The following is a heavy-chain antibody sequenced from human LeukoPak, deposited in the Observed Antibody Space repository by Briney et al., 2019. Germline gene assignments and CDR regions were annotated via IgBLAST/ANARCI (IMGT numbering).Heavy chain of an antibody. CDR3: ARQPRGTVVFDY. D-gene: IGHD4-23*01. CDR1: GYSYTNYW. CDR2: IDPSDSYI. V-gene: IGHV5-10-1*01. Sequence: GESLKISCKGSGYSYTNYWISWVRQMPGKGLEWMGRIDPSDSYINHSPSFQGHVSISADKFVSTAYLQWSSLKASDSAMYYCARQPRGTVVFDYWGQGTLVTVSS. J-gene: IGHJ4*02.